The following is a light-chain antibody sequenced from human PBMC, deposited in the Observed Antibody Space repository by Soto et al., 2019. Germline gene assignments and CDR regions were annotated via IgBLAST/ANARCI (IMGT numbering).Light chain of an antibody. Sequence: EIVMTQSPATLPVSPGERATLSCRASQSVSSNLAWYQQKPGQAPRLLIYGASTRATGIPARFSGSGSGTEFTLTISSLQSEDFAVYYCQQYNNWPFTFGPGTKVDIK. J-gene: IGKJ3*01. CDR2: GAS. CDR1: QSVSSN. V-gene: IGKV3-15*01. CDR3: QQYNNWPFT.